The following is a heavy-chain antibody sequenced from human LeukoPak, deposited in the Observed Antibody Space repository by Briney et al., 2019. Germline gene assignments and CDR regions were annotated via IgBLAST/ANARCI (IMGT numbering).Heavy chain of an antibody. CDR3: AREAGYTNSWVLDY. D-gene: IGHD6-13*01. J-gene: IGHJ4*02. CDR2: IYYSGST. CDR1: GGSISTYY. Sequence: NPSETLSLTCTVSGGSISTYYWSWIRQPPGKGLEWIGYIYYSGSTNYNPSLKSRVTISVDTSKNQFSLKLHSVTAADTAVYYCAREAGYTNSWVLDYWGRGTLVTVSS. V-gene: IGHV4-59*01.